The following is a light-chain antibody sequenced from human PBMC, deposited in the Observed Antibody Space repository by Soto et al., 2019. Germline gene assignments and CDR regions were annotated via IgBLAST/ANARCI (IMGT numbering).Light chain of an antibody. V-gene: IGKV3-15*01. J-gene: IGKJ4*01. CDR1: QGVNTY. CDR2: GPS. CDR3: KQYYDWPLT. Sequence: EIVMTQSPATLSVSPGERATLFCRASQGVNTYLAWYQQKPGQAPRLLIYGPSTRATGIPARFSGSGSGTEFTLTISSLQSEDFAVYYCKQYYDWPLTFGGGTKVEVK.